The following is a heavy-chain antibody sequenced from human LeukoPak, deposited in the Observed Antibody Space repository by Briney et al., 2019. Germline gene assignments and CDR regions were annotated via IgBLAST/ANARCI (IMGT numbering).Heavy chain of an antibody. CDR1: GYTFTSYG. CDR3: ARVWDYDSRYFDY. CDR2: IIPIFGTA. Sequence: ASVTVSCKASGYTFTSYGISWVRQAPGQGLEWMGGIIPIFGTANYAQKLQGRVTITADESTSTAYMELSSLRSEDTAVYYCARVWDYDSRYFDYWGQGTLVTVSS. D-gene: IGHD3-22*01. J-gene: IGHJ4*02. V-gene: IGHV1-69*13.